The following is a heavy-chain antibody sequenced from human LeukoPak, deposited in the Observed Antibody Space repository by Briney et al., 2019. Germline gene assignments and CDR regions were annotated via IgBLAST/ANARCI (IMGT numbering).Heavy chain of an antibody. D-gene: IGHD2-2*01. J-gene: IGHJ4*02. CDR2: IFHGGNT. CDR1: GDSISSDNW. V-gene: IGHV4-4*02. Sequence: PSATLSLTCTVSGDSISSDNWWNFLRQPPEKGLEQIGEIFHGGNTIYNPSLKSRVTIAVDKSKNHFSLTLTSVTALGTAIFYCARDRDFTNTWAFDYWGQGTLVTVSA. CDR3: ARDRDFTNTWAFDY.